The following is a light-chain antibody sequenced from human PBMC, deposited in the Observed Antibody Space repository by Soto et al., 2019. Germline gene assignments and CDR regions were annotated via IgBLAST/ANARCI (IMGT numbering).Light chain of an antibody. CDR1: QSVLYSSKNKNF. CDR3: QQYYSTPYT. Sequence: DIVMTQSPDSLAVSLGERATINCKSSQSVLYSSKNKNFLAWYQQKPRQPPKLLISWASTRESGVPDRFSASGSGTDFTLTISSLQAEDVAVYYCQQYYSTPYTFGQGTKLEIK. CDR2: WAS. J-gene: IGKJ2*01. V-gene: IGKV4-1*01.